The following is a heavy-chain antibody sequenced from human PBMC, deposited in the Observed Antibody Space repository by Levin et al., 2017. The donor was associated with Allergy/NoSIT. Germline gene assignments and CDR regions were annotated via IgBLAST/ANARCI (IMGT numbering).Heavy chain of an antibody. CDR1: GVAFSSYS. V-gene: IGHV3-48*02. CDR3: PGMTRNILHAFGI. CDR2: ISSSSSSI. J-gene: IGHJ3*02. Sequence: GGSLRLSCVASGVAFSSYSMNWVRQAPGKGLEWISYISSSSSSIDYADSVKGRFTISRDNAKNSLFLQMNSLRDEDTALYFCPGMTRNILHAFGIWVQGAMVTVSS. D-gene: IGHD2/OR15-2a*01.